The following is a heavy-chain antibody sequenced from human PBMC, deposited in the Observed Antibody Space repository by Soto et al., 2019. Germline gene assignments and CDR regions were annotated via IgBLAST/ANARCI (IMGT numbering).Heavy chain of an antibody. V-gene: IGHV3-21*01. J-gene: IGHJ5*02. CDR1: GFTFSSYS. CDR3: ARDHLPATPGWFDP. CDR2: ISSSSSYI. Sequence: GGSLRLSCAASGFTFSSYSMNWVRQAPGKGLEWVSSISSSSSYIYYADSVKGRFTISRDNAKNSLYLQMNSLRAEDTAVYYWARDHLPATPGWFDPWGQGTLVTVSS. D-gene: IGHD2-15*01.